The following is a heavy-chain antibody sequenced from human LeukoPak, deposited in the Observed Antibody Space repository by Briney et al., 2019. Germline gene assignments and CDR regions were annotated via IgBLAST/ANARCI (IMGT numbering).Heavy chain of an antibody. V-gene: IGHV3-21*01. CDR2: ISSSSSYI. Sequence: PGGSLRLSCAASGFTFSSYSMNWVRQAPGKGLEWVSSISSSSSYIYYADSVRGRFTISGDNAKNSLYLQMNSLRAEDTAVYYCARARSLYYYDSSGYYYVGWFDPWGQGTLVTVSS. D-gene: IGHD3-22*01. J-gene: IGHJ5*02. CDR3: ARARSLYYYDSSGYYYVGWFDP. CDR1: GFTFSSYS.